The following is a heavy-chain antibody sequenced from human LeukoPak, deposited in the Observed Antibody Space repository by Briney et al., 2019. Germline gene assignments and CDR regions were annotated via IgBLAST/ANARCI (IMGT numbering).Heavy chain of an antibody. J-gene: IGHJ4*02. D-gene: IGHD3-10*01. CDR3: ARGPPYGSRSDYLDY. V-gene: IGHV3-7*01. Sequence: GGSLRLSCAASGFTFSNYWMSWVRQAPGKGLEWVADIKKDGSEKNQVDSVTISRDNAKNLLYLQMNSLRAEDTAVYYCARGPPYGSRSDYLDYWGQGILVTVSS. CDR1: GFTFSNYW. CDR2: IKKDGSEK.